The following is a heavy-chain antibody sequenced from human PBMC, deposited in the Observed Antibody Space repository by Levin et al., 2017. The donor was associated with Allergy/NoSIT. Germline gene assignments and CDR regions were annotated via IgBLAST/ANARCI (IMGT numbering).Heavy chain of an antibody. V-gene: IGHV5-51*01. J-gene: IGHJ3*02. Sequence: GESLKISCKGSGYSFTSYWIGWVRQMPGKGLEWMGIIYPGDSDTRYSPSFQGQVTISADKSISTAYLQWSSLKASDTAMYYCARGLRFLEWPSYDAFDIWGQGTMVTVSS. CDR1: GYSFTSYW. CDR2: IYPGDSDT. D-gene: IGHD3-3*01. CDR3: ARGLRFLEWPSYDAFDI.